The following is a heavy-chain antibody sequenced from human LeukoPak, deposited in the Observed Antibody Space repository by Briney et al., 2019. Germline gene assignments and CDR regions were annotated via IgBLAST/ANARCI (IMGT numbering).Heavy chain of an antibody. J-gene: IGHJ5*02. CDR2: INPNSGGT. V-gene: IGHV1-2*02. CDR1: GYTFTGYY. D-gene: IGHD3-9*01. CDR3: AREAAPIRYFDWLPENWFDP. Sequence: ASVKVSCKASGYTFTGYYMHWVRQAPGQGLEWMGWINPNSGGTNYAQKFQGRVTMTRDTSISTAYMELSRLRSDDTAVYYCAREAAPIRYFDWLPENWFDPWGQGTLVTVSS.